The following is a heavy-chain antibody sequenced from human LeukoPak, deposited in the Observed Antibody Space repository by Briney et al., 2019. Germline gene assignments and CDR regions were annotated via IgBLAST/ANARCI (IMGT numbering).Heavy chain of an antibody. D-gene: IGHD3-22*01. J-gene: IGHJ4*02. V-gene: IGHV4-31*03. CDR1: GGSISGGGYY. CDR3: ARGVLGYDSSGYYSSFDY. CDR2: IYYSGST. Sequence: PSQTLSLTCTVSGGSISGGGYYWSWIRQHPGKGLEWIGYIYYSGSTYYNPSLKSRVTISVDTSKNQFSLKLSSVTAADTAVYYCARGVLGYDSSGYYSSFDYWGQGTLVTVSS.